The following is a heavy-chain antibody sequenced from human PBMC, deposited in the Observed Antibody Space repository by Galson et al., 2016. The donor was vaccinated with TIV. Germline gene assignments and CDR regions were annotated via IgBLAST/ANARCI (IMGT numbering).Heavy chain of an antibody. Sequence: PALVKPTQTVTLTCTFSGFSLTTSGVSVVWIRQPPGKALEWLARIDWDGDKHFSASLKTRLSIAKDTSKSQVGLRLTDVDPVDTGTYYCARGPGGFSGLGPLENWGRGTPVTVSS. D-gene: IGHD6-25*01. J-gene: IGHJ4*02. CDR1: GFSLTTSGVS. CDR2: IDWDGDK. V-gene: IGHV2-70*11. CDR3: ARGPGGFSGLGPLEN.